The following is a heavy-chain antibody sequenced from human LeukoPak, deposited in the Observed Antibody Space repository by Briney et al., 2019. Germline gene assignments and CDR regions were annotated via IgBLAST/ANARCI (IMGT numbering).Heavy chain of an antibody. CDR2: IRSKAYGGTT. CDR3: TRDSRMRWSSSSWYRAFDI. D-gene: IGHD6-13*01. CDR1: GFTFSSYA. J-gene: IGHJ3*02. V-gene: IGHV3-49*03. Sequence: PGGSLRLSCAASGFTFSSYAMSWIRQAPGKGLEWVGFIRSKAYGGTTEYAASVKGRFTISRDDSKTTAYMQMNSLKMENTAVDYCTRDSRMRWSSSSWYRAFDIWSQGAMVTVSS.